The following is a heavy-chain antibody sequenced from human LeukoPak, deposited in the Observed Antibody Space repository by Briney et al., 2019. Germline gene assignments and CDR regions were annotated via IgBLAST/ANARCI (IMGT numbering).Heavy chain of an antibody. CDR2: IIPIFGTA. J-gene: IGHJ1*01. Sequence: SVKVSCKASGGTFSSYAISWVRQAPGQGLDWVGGIIPIFGTANYAQKFQGRVTITTDESTSTAYMELSSLRSEDTAVYYCARDWGDYGPGYFQHWGQGTLVTVSS. CDR3: ARDWGDYGPGYFQH. D-gene: IGHD4-17*01. CDR1: GGTFSSYA. V-gene: IGHV1-69*05.